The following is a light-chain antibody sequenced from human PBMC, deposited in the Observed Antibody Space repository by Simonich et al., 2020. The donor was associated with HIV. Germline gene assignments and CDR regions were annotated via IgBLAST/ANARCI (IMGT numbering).Light chain of an antibody. V-gene: IGLV4-69*01. CDR3: QTWGTGPNWV. CDR2: LNSDGSH. J-gene: IGLJ3*02. CDR1: SGHSSYD. Sequence: QLVLTQSPSASASLGASVKLTCTLSSGHSSYDIAWHQQQPEKGPRYLMKLNSDGSHNKGDGIPNRFSGSSSGAERYLTISSLQSEDEADYYCQTWGTGPNWVFGGGTKLTVL.